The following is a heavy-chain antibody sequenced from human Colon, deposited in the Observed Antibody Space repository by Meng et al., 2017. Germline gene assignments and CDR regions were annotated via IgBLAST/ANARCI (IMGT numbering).Heavy chain of an antibody. CDR3: ARGYRGSTYFAY. CDR2: IYDNGYT. CDR1: GDSVTTTLSS. Sequence: QLQLQESCSRLVKPSQTLSLTFAVSGDSVTTTLSSWSWIRQSPGKGLEWIGNIYDNGYTYYSPSLRSRVTISVDRSNNQFSLNLNSVTAADTAVYFCARGYRGSTYFAYWGQGILVTVSS. J-gene: IGHJ4*02. V-gene: IGHV4-30-2*06. D-gene: IGHD3-16*01.